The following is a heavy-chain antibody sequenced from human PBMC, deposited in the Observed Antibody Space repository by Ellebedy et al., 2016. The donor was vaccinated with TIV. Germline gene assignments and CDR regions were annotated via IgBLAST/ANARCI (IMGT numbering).Heavy chain of an antibody. CDR3: ARSFLFKYFDY. CDR1: GVSFSSYY. CDR2: INHSGST. D-gene: IGHD3-10*02. Sequence: MPSETLSLTCAVYGVSFSSYYWSWIRQPPGKGLEWIGEINHSGSTNYNPSLKSRVTISVDTSKNQFSLKLSSVTAADTAVYYCARSFLFKYFDYWGQGTLVTVSS. J-gene: IGHJ4*02. V-gene: IGHV4-34*01.